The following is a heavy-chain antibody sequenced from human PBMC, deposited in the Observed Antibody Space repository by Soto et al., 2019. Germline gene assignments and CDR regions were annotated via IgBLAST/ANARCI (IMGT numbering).Heavy chain of an antibody. CDR1: GYTFTSYG. D-gene: IGHD3-10*01. CDR3: EIDRPGESHNWFDP. Sequence: SVKVSCKASGYTFTSYGISWVRQAPGQGLEWMGWISAYNGNTNYAQKLQGRVTMTTDKSTSTAYMELRSLRSDATAVYYCEIDRPGESHNWFDPWGQGTLXSVSS. CDR2: ISAYNGNT. V-gene: IGHV1-18*01. J-gene: IGHJ5*02.